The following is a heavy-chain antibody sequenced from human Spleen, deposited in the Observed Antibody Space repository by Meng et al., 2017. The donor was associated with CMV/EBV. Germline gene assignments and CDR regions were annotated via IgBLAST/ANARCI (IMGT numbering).Heavy chain of an antibody. Sequence: ASGGTFSSYLISWVRQAPGQGLEWMGRIISILGIANYAQKFQGRVTITADKSTSTAYMELSSLRSEDTAVYYCASLVNCSSTSCYSPWGQGTLVTVSS. J-gene: IGHJ5*02. V-gene: IGHV1-69*02. CDR2: IISILGIA. D-gene: IGHD2-2*02. CDR3: ASLVNCSSTSCYSP. CDR1: GGTFSSYL.